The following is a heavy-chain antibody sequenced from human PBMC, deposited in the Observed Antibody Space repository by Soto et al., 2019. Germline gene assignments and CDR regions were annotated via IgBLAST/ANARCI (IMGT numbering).Heavy chain of an antibody. J-gene: IGHJ4*02. Sequence: EVQLVESGGGLVKPGGSLRLSCAASGFTFGNAWMSWVRQAPGKGLEWVGRIRSKTDGGTTDYAAPVKGRFTVSRDDSESTLYLQLNSLKADDTAVYYCTTNSSGYFDSWGQGTLVTVSS. CDR3: TTNSSGYFDS. CDR2: IRSKTDGGTT. D-gene: IGHD5-18*01. CDR1: GFTFGNAW. V-gene: IGHV3-15*07.